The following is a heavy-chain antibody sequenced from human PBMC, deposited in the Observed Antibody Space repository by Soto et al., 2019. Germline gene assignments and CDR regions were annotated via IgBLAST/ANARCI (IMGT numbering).Heavy chain of an antibody. CDR2: ISSSSSTI. CDR1: GFTFSSDS. J-gene: IGHJ5*02. V-gene: IGHV3-48*02. Sequence: EVQLVESGGGLVQPGGSLRLSCAASGFTFSSDSMNWVRQAPGKGLEWVSYISSSSSTIYYADSVKGRFTISRDNAKNPLYLQMNSLRDEDTAVYYCAREGGNLNWFDPWGQGTLVTVSS. D-gene: IGHD1-26*01. CDR3: AREGGNLNWFDP.